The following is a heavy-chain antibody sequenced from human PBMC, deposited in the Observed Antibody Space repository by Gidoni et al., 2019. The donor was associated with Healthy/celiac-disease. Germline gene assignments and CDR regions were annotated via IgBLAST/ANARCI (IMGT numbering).Heavy chain of an antibody. D-gene: IGHD3-22*01. Sequence: QAQLVQAGAEVKKPGSSVTVSCKASGGTFSSYAISWVRQAHGQGLEWMGGIIPIFGTANYAQKFQGRGTITADESTSTAYMELSSLRSEDTAVYYCARMYYYDSSGYPRGWFDPWGQGTLVTVSS. CDR2: IIPIFGTA. CDR3: ARMYYYDSSGYPRGWFDP. CDR1: GGTFSSYA. J-gene: IGHJ5*02. V-gene: IGHV1-69*01.